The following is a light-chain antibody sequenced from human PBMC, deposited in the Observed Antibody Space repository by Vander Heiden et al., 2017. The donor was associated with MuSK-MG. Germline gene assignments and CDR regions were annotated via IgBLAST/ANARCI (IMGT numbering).Light chain of an antibody. J-gene: IGKJ5*01. CDR1: QSVSSY. CDR2: DAA. V-gene: IGKV3-11*01. Sequence: EIVLTQSPATLSLSPGERATLSCRASQSVSSYLAWYQQKPGQAPRLLIYDAANRATGIPARFSGSGSGTDCKLTISSLGPEDFAVYYCQQRSNWPRFGQGTRLEMK. CDR3: QQRSNWPR.